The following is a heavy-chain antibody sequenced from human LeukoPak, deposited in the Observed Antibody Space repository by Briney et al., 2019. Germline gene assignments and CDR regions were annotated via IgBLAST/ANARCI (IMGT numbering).Heavy chain of an antibody. CDR2: INPNSGGT. D-gene: IGHD5-12*01. CDR3: ARDTGGYDLAY. Sequence: ASVTVSCKASGYTFTGYYMHWVRQAPGQGHELMGWINPNSGGTNYAQKFQGRVTMTRDTSISTAYMELSRLRSDDTAVYYCARDTGGYDLAYWGQGTLVTVSS. J-gene: IGHJ4*02. V-gene: IGHV1-2*02. CDR1: GYTFTGYY.